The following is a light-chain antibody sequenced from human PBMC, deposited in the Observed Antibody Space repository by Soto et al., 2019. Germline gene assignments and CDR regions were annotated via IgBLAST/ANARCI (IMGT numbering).Light chain of an antibody. CDR1: QTIRSW. CDR2: KAS. Sequence: DIQMTQSPSTLSGSVGDRVTITCRASQTIRSWLAWYQQKPGKAPKLLIYKASTLKSGVPSRFSGSGSGTEFTLTISSLQPDDFVTYYCQHYNSYSDAFGQGTKVELK. V-gene: IGKV1-5*03. J-gene: IGKJ1*01. CDR3: QHYNSYSDA.